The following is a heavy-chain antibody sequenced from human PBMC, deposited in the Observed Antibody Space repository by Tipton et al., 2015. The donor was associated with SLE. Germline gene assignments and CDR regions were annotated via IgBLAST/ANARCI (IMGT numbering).Heavy chain of an antibody. D-gene: IGHD2-2*01. V-gene: IGHV4-4*07. CDR1: GGSIKNHY. CDR3: ARKASCTRSSCSGFDP. J-gene: IGHJ5*02. CDR2: IYTSGST. Sequence: TLSLTCIVSGGSIKNHYWSWIRQPAGKGLEWIGRIYTSGSTNYNPPLKSRLTISVDTSKNQFSLKLTSVTAADTAVYYCARKASCTRSSCSGFDPWGQGTLVTVSS.